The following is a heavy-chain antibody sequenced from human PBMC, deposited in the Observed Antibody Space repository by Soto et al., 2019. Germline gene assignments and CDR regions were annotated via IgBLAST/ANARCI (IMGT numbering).Heavy chain of an antibody. CDR1: GFNFGTYA. CDR3: ARDHCSSTSCRYPTYGMDV. D-gene: IGHD2-2*01. J-gene: IGHJ6*02. Sequence: PGGSLRLSCVASGFNFGTYAIHWVRQAPGKGLEWVANIKQDGSEKYYVDSVKGRFTISRDNAKNSLYLQMNSLRAEDTAVYYCARDHCSSTSCRYPTYGMDVWGQGTTVTVSS. CDR2: IKQDGSEK. V-gene: IGHV3-7*01.